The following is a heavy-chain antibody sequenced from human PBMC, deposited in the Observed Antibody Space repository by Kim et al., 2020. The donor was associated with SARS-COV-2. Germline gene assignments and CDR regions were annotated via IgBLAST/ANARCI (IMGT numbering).Heavy chain of an antibody. V-gene: IGHV3-30*18. Sequence: GGSLRLSCAASGFTFSSYGMHWVRQAPGKGLEWVAVISYDGSNKYYADSVKGRFTISRDNSKNTLYLQMNSLRAEDTAVYYCAKLESGSGYYDFDYWGQGTLVTVSS. CDR1: GFTFSSYG. D-gene: IGHD3-22*01. J-gene: IGHJ4*02. CDR3: AKLESGSGYYDFDY. CDR2: ISYDGSNK.